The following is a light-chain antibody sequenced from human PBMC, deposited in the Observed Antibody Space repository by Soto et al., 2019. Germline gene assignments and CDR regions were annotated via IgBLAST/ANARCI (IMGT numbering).Light chain of an antibody. CDR3: ETWDSRLRGVV. J-gene: IGLJ2*01. CDR2: END. V-gene: IGLV1-51*01. Sequence: QSVLTQPPSVSAAPGQKVTISCSGSSPNVGKNYVSWYRQLPGTAPKLLIYENDKRPSGIPDRFSGSKSGTSATLGITGLQTGDEADYYCETWDSRLRGVVFGGGTQLTVL. CDR1: SPNVGKNY.